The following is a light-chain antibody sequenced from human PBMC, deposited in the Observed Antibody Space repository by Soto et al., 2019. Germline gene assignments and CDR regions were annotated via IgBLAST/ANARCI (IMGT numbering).Light chain of an antibody. CDR1: QTVSSNY. J-gene: IGKJ5*01. Sequence: EMILTQSPDALSLSPWERATLSCRASQTVSSNYLAWCQQRPGQAPRLLIYGASTRAAGIPDRFSGSGSGTDFTLTITRLEPEDSAVYFCQQYTGPPTTFGQGTRLEI. V-gene: IGKV3-20*01. CDR2: GAS. CDR3: QQYTGPPTT.